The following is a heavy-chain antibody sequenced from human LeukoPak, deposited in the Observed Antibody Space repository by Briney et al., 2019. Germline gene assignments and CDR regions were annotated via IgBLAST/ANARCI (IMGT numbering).Heavy chain of an antibody. Sequence: GGSLTLTCAASGFTFSSYERNWVRQAPGKGLEWVAYISSSGTTIYYADFVKGRFHNYRDNAKNSLYLQMNSRRAEDKAVYYCARISRAAAQHFHYWGQGTLVSV. D-gene: IGHD6-13*01. V-gene: IGHV3-48*03. J-gene: IGHJ4*02. CDR1: GFTFSSYE. CDR2: ISSSGTTI. CDR3: ARISRAAAQHFHY.